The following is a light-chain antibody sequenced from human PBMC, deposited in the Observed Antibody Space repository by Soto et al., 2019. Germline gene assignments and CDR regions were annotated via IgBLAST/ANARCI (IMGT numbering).Light chain of an antibody. J-gene: IGKJ1*01. CDR2: DAS. CDR1: QSISSW. Sequence: DIQMTQSPSTLSASVGDRVTITCRASQSISSWLAWYQQKPGKDPKLLIYDASSLESGVPSRFSGSGSGTEFTLTISSLQPDDFATYYCQQYNIYSQTFGQGTKVEIK. CDR3: QQYNIYSQT. V-gene: IGKV1-5*01.